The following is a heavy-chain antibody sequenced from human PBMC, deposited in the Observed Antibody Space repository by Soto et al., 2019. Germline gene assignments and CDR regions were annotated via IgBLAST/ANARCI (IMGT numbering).Heavy chain of an antibody. D-gene: IGHD6-19*01. Sequence: QVQLVQSGAEVTKPGSSLKVSCKASGGTFSSYTISWVRQAPGQGLEWMGRIIPILGIANYAQKFQGRVTITADKSTSTAYMELSSLRSEDTAVYYCARAVAVAGMVDNWFDPWGQGTLVTVSS. CDR1: GGTFSSYT. CDR2: IIPILGIA. J-gene: IGHJ5*02. CDR3: ARAVAVAGMVDNWFDP. V-gene: IGHV1-69*02.